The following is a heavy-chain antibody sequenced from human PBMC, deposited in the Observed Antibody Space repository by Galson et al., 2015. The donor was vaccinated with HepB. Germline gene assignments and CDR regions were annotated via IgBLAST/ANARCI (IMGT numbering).Heavy chain of an antibody. D-gene: IGHD3-22*01. Sequence: SLRLSCAASGFTFKSYGMHWVRQAPGKGLEWVAVIWYDANNKYYGDSVKGRFTISRDNLKNTLYLQMNNLRVEDTAVYYCVRSPTHSYDSSTSSYISFLDYWGQGTLVTVSS. CDR1: GFTFKSYG. CDR3: VRSPTHSYDSSTSSYISFLDY. CDR2: IWYDANNK. V-gene: IGHV3-33*01. J-gene: IGHJ4*02.